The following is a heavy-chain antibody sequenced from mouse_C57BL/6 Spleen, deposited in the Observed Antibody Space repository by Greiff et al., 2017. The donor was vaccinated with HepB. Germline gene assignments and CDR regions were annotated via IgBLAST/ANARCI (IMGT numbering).Heavy chain of an antibody. CDR1: GYTFTSYW. V-gene: IGHV1-53*01. D-gene: IGHD1-1*01. CDR2: INPSNGGT. Sequence: QVQLQQPGTELVKPGASVKLSCKASGYTFTSYWMHWVKQRPGQGLEWIGNINPSNGGTNYNEKFKSKATLTVDKSSSTAYMQLSSLTSDDYAVYYCAARGDDYGSSLWYLGVWGTGTTVTVSS. J-gene: IGHJ1*03. CDR3: AARGDDYGSSLWYLGV.